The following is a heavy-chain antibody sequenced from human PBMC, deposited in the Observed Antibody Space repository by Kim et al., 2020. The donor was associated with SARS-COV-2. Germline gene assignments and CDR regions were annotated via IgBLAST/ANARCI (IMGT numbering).Heavy chain of an antibody. CDR3: AKEKAYYYGSGSYSTTPLFDY. D-gene: IGHD3-10*01. J-gene: IGHJ4*02. V-gene: IGHV3-30*02. Sequence: FTISRDNSKNTLYLQMNSLRAEDTAVYYCAKEKAYYYGSGSYSTTPLFDYWGQGTLVTVSS.